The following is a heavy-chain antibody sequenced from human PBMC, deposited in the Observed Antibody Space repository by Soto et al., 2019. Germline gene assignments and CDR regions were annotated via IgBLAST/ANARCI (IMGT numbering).Heavy chain of an antibody. CDR2: ISGSGDAK. J-gene: IGHJ4*02. V-gene: IGHV3-23*01. CDR3: AKDFDSDENSHGPNDY. Sequence: EVHLLESGGGLVQPGESLRLSCVASGFSFSSYGMSWVRQAPGKGLEWASIISGSGDAKYYADSVKGRFTISRDNSKNTMYLQMDSLRAEDTAVYYCAKDFDSDENSHGPNDYWGQGTLVTVSS. D-gene: IGHD3-22*01. CDR1: GFSFSSYG.